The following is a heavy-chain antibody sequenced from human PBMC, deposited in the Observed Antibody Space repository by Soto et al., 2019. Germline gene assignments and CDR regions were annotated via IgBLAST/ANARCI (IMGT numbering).Heavy chain of an antibody. D-gene: IGHD2-8*01. CDR3: ASRPGYCTNGVCYLVGDYYYMDV. J-gene: IGHJ6*03. Sequence: GGSLRLSCAASGFTFSSYAMSWVRQAPGKGLEWVSAISGSGGSTYYADSVKGRFTISRDNSKNTLYLQMNSLRAEDTAVYYCASRPGYCTNGVCYLVGDYYYMDVWGKGTTVTVSS. CDR1: GFTFSSYA. V-gene: IGHV3-23*01. CDR2: ISGSGGST.